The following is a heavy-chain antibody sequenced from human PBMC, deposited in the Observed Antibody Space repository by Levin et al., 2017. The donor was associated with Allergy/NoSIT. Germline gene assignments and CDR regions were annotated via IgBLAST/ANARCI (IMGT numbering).Heavy chain of an antibody. CDR1: GFSVSTYD. V-gene: IGHV3-66*02. D-gene: IGHD4/OR15-4a*01. J-gene: IGHJ4*02. CDR2: IHTGTTT. Sequence: GESLKISCAASGFSVSTYDMSWVRQAPGKGLEWVSIIHTGTTTFYADSVKGRFTISRDNSKNTLFLQMNNLKAEDMAVYYCARDLYGAQAFWGQGALVTVSS. CDR3: ARDLYGAQAF.